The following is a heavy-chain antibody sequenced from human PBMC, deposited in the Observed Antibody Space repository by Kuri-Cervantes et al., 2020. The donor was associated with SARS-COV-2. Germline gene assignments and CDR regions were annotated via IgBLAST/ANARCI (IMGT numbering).Heavy chain of an antibody. V-gene: IGHV4-59*01. J-gene: IGHJ2*01. CDR1: GGSISSYC. CDR3: SSREYWSFDL. D-gene: IGHD1-26*01. CDR2: IYYSGGT. Sequence: GSLCPSCTVSGGSISSYCWSWIRQPPGNGLEWIGSIYYSGGTNNNPSLKTRVTISVNRSKNQFSLKLDSLTAADTAVYYLSSREYWSFDLWGRGTLVTVSS.